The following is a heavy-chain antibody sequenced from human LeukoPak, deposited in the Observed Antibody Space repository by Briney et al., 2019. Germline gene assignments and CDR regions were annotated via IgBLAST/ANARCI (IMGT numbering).Heavy chain of an antibody. CDR1: GFTFSSYA. CDR2: ISYDGSNK. J-gene: IGHJ6*02. CDR3: AKVPRSFSYYYYYGMDV. V-gene: IGHV3-30-3*01. D-gene: IGHD1-26*01. Sequence: GGSLRLSCAASGFTFSSYAMHWVRQAPGKGLEWVAVISYDGSNKYYADSVKGRFTISRDNSKNTLYLQMNSLRAEDTAVYYCAKVPRSFSYYYYYGMDVWGQGTTVTVSS.